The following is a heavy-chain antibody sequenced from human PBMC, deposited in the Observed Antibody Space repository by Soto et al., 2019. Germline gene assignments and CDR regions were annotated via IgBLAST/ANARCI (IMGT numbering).Heavy chain of an antibody. CDR3: ARLCDFWSGPYAGDAFDI. D-gene: IGHD3-3*01. V-gene: IGHV3-30-3*01. CDR2: ISYDGSNK. CDR1: GFTFSSYA. J-gene: IGHJ3*02. Sequence: QVQLVESGGGVVQSGRSLRLSCAASGFTFSSYAMHWVRQAPGKGLEWVAVISYDGSNKYYADSVKGRFTISRDNSKNTLYLQMNSLRAEDTAVYYCARLCDFWSGPYAGDAFDIWGQGTMVTVSS.